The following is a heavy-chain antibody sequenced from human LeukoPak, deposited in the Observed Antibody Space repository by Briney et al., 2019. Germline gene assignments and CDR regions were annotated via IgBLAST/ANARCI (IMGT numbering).Heavy chain of an antibody. V-gene: IGHV4-34*01. J-gene: IGHJ5*02. CDR2: INHSGST. D-gene: IGHD6-13*01. CDR1: GGSFSGYY. Sequence: SETLSLTCAVYGGSFSGYYWSWIRQPPGKGLEWIGEINHSGSTNYNPSLKSRVTISVDTSKNQFSLKLSSVTAADTAVYYCARDRIAAAGPGSNWFDPWGQGTLVTVSS. CDR3: ARDRIAAAGPGSNWFDP.